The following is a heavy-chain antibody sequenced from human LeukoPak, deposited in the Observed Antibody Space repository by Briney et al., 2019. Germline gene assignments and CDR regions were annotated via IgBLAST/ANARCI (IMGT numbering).Heavy chain of an antibody. D-gene: IGHD4-23*01. CDR1: GGTFSSYA. CDR2: IIPIFGTA. CDR3: AREVWSLTPTDY. J-gene: IGHJ4*02. V-gene: IGHV1-69*13. Sequence: ASVKVSCKASGGTFSSYAISWVRQAPGQGLEWMGGIIPIFGTANYAQKFQGRVTITADESTSTAYMELSSLRSEDTAVYYCAREVWSLTPTDYWGQGTLVTVSS.